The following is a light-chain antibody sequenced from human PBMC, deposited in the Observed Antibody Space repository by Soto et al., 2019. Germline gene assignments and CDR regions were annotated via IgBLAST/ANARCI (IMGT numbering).Light chain of an antibody. CDR1: SSDVGSYNL. CDR2: EGS. Sequence: QSALTQPASVSGSPGQSITISCTGTSSDVGSYNLVSWYQQHPGKAPKLMIYEGSKWPSGVSNRFSGSKSGNTASLTISGXXAXXXXXXYCCSYAGSNTVIFGGGTKLT. V-gene: IGLV2-23*01. CDR3: CSYAGSNTVI. J-gene: IGLJ2*01.